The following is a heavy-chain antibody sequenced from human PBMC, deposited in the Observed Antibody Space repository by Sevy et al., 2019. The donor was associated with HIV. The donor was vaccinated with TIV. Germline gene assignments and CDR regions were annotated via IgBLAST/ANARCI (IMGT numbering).Heavy chain of an antibody. CDR1: GFTLASEFSFSSYY. D-gene: IGHD3-10*01. CDR3: VRESNFKYGDPFGE. J-gene: IGHJ4*02. V-gene: IGHV3-74*01. Sequence: GGSLRLSCAASGFTLASEFSFSSYYMHWVRQVPGKGLVWVSCLNSDGIVATYADSVKGRFTISRDNAKKTLYLQMNSQKADDRAVYYCVRESNFKYGDPFGEWGQGTLVTVSS. CDR2: LNSDGIVA.